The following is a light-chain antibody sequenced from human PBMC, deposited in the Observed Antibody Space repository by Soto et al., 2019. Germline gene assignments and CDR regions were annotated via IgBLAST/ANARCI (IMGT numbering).Light chain of an antibody. V-gene: IGLV2-11*01. CDR3: CSYAGSYTYV. CDR2: DVS. CDR1: SDDVGGYNY. J-gene: IGLJ1*01. Sequence: QCALTQPRSVSGSPGQSVTISCTGTSDDVGGYNYVSWYQQHPGKAPKFMIYDVSKRPSGVPDRFSGSKSGNTASLTISGLQAEDEADYYCCSYAGSYTYVFGTGTKLTAL.